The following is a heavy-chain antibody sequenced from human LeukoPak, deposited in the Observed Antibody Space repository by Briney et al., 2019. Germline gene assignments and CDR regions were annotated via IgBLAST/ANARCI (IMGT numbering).Heavy chain of an antibody. V-gene: IGHV3-64*02. Sequence: GGSLRLSCAASGFSFSSHAMHWVRQAPGKGLEYVSAISGNGHGTWYGDSVKGRFSISRDNSEQMLYLQMGSLRAEDMAVYFCARASITASGPHDVYVMWGRGTMVTVSS. CDR1: GFSFSSHA. D-gene: IGHD6-13*01. J-gene: IGHJ3*02. CDR3: ARASITASGPHDVYVM. CDR2: ISGNGHGT.